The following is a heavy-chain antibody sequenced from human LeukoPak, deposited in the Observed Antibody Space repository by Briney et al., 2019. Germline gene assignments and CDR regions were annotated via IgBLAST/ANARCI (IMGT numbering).Heavy chain of an antibody. V-gene: IGHV3-7*03. D-gene: IGHD3-22*01. CDR3: ARHYDSNSYGPGY. J-gene: IGHJ4*02. CDR1: GFTFSSYW. Sequence: GGSLRLSCAASGFTFSSYWMNWARQAPGKGLEWVASINHNGNVNYYVDSVKGRFTISRDNAKNSLYLQMSNLRAEDTAVYFCARHYDSNSYGPGYWGQGTLVTVSS. CDR2: INHNGNVN.